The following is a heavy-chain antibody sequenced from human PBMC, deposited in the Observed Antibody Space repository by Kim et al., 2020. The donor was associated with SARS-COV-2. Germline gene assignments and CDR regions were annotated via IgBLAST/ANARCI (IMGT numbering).Heavy chain of an antibody. CDR1: GFSFSSNY. CDR2: IYSGGET. J-gene: IGHJ4*02. Sequence: GGSLRLSCAASGFSFSSNYMSWVRQAPGKGLEWVSVIYSGGETYYSDAVEGRFTISRDNSKNRLYLLMKDLRADDTAVYYCARDDVPRAVVRPIHWGQGTLVTVYS. V-gene: IGHV3-53*01. D-gene: IGHD6-19*01. CDR3: ARDDVPRAVVRPIH.